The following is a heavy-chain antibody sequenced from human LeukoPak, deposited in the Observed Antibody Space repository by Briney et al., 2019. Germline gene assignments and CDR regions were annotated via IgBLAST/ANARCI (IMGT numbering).Heavy chain of an antibody. Sequence: SSETLSLTCTVSGGSISSYYWSWIRQPPGKGLEWIGYIYYSGSTNYNPSLKSRVTISVDTSKNQFSLKLSSVTAADTAVYYCARVEPYQPQSAFDPWGQGTLVTVSS. CDR2: IYYSGST. J-gene: IGHJ5*02. D-gene: IGHD2-2*01. V-gene: IGHV4-59*08. CDR3: ARVEPYQPQSAFDP. CDR1: GGSISSYY.